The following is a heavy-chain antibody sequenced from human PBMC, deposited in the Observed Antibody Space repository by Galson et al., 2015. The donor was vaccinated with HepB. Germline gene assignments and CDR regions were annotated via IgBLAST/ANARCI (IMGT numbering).Heavy chain of an antibody. J-gene: IGHJ4*02. V-gene: IGHV3-23*01. Sequence: SLRLSCAASGFTFNYHAMNWVRQAPGKGLEWVASISGSGGSTYYADSLKGRFTVSIYNSLDTVDLQMDSLRVDDTAVDYCAKDYLPYYDRWGSYSDLYYFDYWGQGTLVTVPS. CDR3: AKDYLPYYDRWGSYSDLYYFDY. D-gene: IGHD3-22*01. CDR1: GFTFNYHA. CDR2: ISGSGGST.